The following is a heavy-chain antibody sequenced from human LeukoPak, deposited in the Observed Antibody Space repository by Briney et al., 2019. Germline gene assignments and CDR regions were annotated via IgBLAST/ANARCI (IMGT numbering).Heavy chain of an antibody. CDR2: INHSGST. CDR1: GGSFSGYY. Sequence: SETLSLTCAVYGGSFSGYYWSWIRQPPGKGLEWIGEINHSGSTNYNPSLKSRVTISVDTSKNQFSLKLSSVTAADTAVYYCARHRRLRYSYGLGIDYWGQGTLVTVSS. D-gene: IGHD5-18*01. CDR3: ARHRRLRYSYGLGIDY. V-gene: IGHV4-34*01. J-gene: IGHJ4*02.